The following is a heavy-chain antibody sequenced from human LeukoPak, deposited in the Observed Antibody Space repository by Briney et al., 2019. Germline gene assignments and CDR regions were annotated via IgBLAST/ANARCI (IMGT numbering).Heavy chain of an antibody. CDR2: IYYSGST. CDR3: AREVAVAGEIDY. V-gene: IGHV4-59*12. D-gene: IGHD6-19*01. J-gene: IGHJ4*02. CDR1: GGSISSYY. Sequence: SETLSLTCTVSGGSISSYYWSWIRQPPGKGLEWIGYIYYSGSTNYNPSLKSRVTISVDTSKNQFSLKLSSVTAADTAVYYCAREVAVAGEIDYWGQGTLVTVSS.